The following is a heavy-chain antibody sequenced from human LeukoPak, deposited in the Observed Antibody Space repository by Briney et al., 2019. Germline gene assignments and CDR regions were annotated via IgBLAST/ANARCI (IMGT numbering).Heavy chain of an antibody. Sequence: SETLSLTCTVSGGSISSYYWSWIRQPPGKGLEWIGYIYYSGSTNYNPSLKSRVTISVDTSKNQFSLKLSSVTAADTAVYYCARHLATTLGYGYYGMAVWGQGTTVTVPS. CDR3: ARHLATTLGYGYYGMAV. CDR1: GGSISSYY. CDR2: IYYSGST. J-gene: IGHJ6*02. V-gene: IGHV4-59*08. D-gene: IGHD1/OR15-1a*01.